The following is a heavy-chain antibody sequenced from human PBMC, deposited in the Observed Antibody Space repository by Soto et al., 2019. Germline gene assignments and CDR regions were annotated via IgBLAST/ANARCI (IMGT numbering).Heavy chain of an antibody. CDR3: GRDPELWDENVATRPSTYYYGMDV. CDR2: ISRTGTTI. D-gene: IGHD3-16*01. J-gene: IGHJ6*02. Sequence: QMQLVESGGGLVEPGGSLRLSCAASGFTFSDHYKSWIRQAPGKGLEWVSYISRTGTTIYYADSVRGRFTISRDNSKNSLYLQMDSLRAEDTAMYYCGRDPELWDENVATRPSTYYYGMDVWGQGTTVTVSS. CDR1: GFTFSDHY. V-gene: IGHV3-11*01.